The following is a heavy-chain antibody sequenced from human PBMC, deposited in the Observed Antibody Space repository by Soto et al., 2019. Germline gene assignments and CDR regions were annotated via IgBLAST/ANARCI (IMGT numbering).Heavy chain of an antibody. CDR1: GGSISSGGYY. J-gene: IGHJ5*02. CDR3: ARAPSGSYYRGSWFDP. D-gene: IGHD3-10*01. CDR2: SYYSGST. V-gene: IGHV4-31*03. Sequence: PSETLSLTCTVSGGSISSGGYYWSWIRQHPGKGLEWIGYSYYSGSTYYNPSLKSRVTISVDTSKNQFSLKLSSVTAADTAVYYCARAPSGSYYRGSWFDPWGQGTLVTVSS.